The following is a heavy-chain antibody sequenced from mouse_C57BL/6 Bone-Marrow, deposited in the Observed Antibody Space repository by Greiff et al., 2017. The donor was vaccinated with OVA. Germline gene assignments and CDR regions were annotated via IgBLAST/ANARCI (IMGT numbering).Heavy chain of an antibody. CDR1: GYSFTDYN. Sequence: VQLQQSGPELVKPGASVKISCTASGYSFTDYNMNWVKQSHGKSLEWIGVINPNYGTTRYTQKFKGKATLTVDQSSSTAYMQLNSLTSEDSAVYYWAFYYGSSDRYFDVWGKGTTVTVSS. CDR3: AFYYGSSDRYFDV. CDR2: INPNYGTT. J-gene: IGHJ1*03. V-gene: IGHV1-39*01. D-gene: IGHD1-1*01.